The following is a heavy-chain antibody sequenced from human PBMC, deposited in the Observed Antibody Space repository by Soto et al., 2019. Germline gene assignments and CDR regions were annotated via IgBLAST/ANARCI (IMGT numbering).Heavy chain of an antibody. CDR3: ATLYSSSFLDY. CDR1: GYTXTELS. Sequence: GXSXKVSFLVSGYTXTELSMHLVRQAPGKGLEWMGGFDPEDGETIYAQKFQGRVTMTEETSTDTAYMEMSRLRSEDTAVYYCATLYSSSFLDYWGQGTLVTVS. J-gene: IGHJ4*02. D-gene: IGHD6-13*01. CDR2: FDPEDGET. V-gene: IGHV1-24*01.